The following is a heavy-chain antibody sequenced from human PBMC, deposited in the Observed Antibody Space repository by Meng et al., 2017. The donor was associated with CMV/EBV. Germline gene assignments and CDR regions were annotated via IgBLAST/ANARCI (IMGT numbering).Heavy chain of an antibody. V-gene: IGHV3-21*01. J-gene: IGHJ6*02. CDR3: ARDFILSGNYYYYYGMDV. CDR1: GFTFSSYS. D-gene: IGHD3-16*02. CDR2: ISSSSSYI. Sequence: ETLSLTCAASGFTFSSYSMNWVRQAPGKGLEWVSSISSSSSYIYYADSVKGRFTISRDNAKNSLYLQMNSLRAEDTAVYYCARDFILSGNYYYYYGMDVWGQGTTVTVSS.